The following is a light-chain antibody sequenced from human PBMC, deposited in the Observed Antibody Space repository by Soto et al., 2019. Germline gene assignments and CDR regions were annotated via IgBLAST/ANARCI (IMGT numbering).Light chain of an antibody. CDR1: QSVGRSY. CDR3: QQYDGSPIT. Sequence: DIVLTQSPGTLSLSPGERATLSCRASQSVGRSYLAWYQQKHGQAPRLLISSVSKRATGIPDRFSGGGSGTDVTLTISRVEPEDFALYICQQYDGSPITFGQGPRLEIK. CDR2: SVS. J-gene: IGKJ5*01. V-gene: IGKV3-20*01.